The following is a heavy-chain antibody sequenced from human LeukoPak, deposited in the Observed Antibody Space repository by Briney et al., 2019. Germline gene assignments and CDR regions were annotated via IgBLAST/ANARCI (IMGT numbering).Heavy chain of an antibody. Sequence: PGGSLRLSCAASGFTFSSYGMSWVRQAPGKGLEWVSAISGSGGSTYYADSVKGRFTISRDNSKNTLYLQMNSLRAEDTAVYYCAKDKGSGSYSPDAFDIWGQGTMVTVSS. CDR3: AKDKGSGSYSPDAFDI. V-gene: IGHV3-23*01. D-gene: IGHD1-26*01. J-gene: IGHJ3*02. CDR2: ISGSGGST. CDR1: GFTFSSYG.